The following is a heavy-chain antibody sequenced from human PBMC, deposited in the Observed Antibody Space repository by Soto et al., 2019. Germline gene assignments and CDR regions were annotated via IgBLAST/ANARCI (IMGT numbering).Heavy chain of an antibody. CDR2: INSDGSNT. V-gene: IGHV3-74*01. CDR3: TKSDWFDP. CDR1: GFTLSGYW. J-gene: IGHJ5*02. Sequence: PGGSLRLSCTAFGFTLSGYWMHWVRQTPGKGLVWVARINSDGSNTFYADSVKDRFTISRDNAKNTMYLQMNSLRAEDTAVYYCTKSDWFDPWGQGTLVTVSS.